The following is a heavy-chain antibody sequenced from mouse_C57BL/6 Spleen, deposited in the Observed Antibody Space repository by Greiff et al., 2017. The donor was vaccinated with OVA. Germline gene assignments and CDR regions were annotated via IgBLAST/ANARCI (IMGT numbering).Heavy chain of an antibody. CDR2: IYPRSGNT. CDR3: ASEGGYWYFDV. V-gene: IGHV1-81*01. D-gene: IGHD1-1*02. CDR1: GYTFTSYG. Sequence: VQLQQSGAELARPGASVKLSCKASGYTFTSYGISWVKQRTGQGLEWIGEIYPRSGNTYYNEKFKGKATLTADKSSSTAYMELRSLTSEDSAVYFCASEGGYWYFDVWGTGTTVTVSS. J-gene: IGHJ1*03.